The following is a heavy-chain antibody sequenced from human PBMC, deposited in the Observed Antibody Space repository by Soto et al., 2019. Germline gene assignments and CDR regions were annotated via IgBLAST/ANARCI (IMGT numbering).Heavy chain of an antibody. Sequence: ASVKVSCKASGYTFTSYGISWVRQAPGQGLEWMGWISAYNGNTNYAQKLQGRVTMTTDTSTSTAYMELRSLRSDDTAVYYCARASRTMVRGVIITDLGYYYYYMDVWGKGTTVTVSS. J-gene: IGHJ6*03. V-gene: IGHV1-18*01. CDR1: GYTFTSYG. CDR3: ARASRTMVRGVIITDLGYYYYYMDV. D-gene: IGHD3-10*01. CDR2: ISAYNGNT.